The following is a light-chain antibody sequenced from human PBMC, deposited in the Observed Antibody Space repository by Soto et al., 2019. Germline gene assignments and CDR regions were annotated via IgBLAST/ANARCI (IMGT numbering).Light chain of an antibody. Sequence: QSALTQPPSASGSPGQSVTISCTGTSGDIGAYNYVSWYQQHPGKAPKLIIYEVSQRPSGVPDRFSGSKSGNTASLTVSGLQLEEEADYYCSSFTGSDNPFGGGTKVTVL. V-gene: IGLV2-8*01. J-gene: IGLJ2*01. CDR3: SSFTGSDNP. CDR1: SGDIGAYNY. CDR2: EVS.